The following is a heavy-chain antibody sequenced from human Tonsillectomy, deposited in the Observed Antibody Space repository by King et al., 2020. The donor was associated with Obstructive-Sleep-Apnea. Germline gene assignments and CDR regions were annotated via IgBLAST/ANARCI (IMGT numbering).Heavy chain of an antibody. Sequence: VQLVESGAEVKEPGASVKVSCKASGYTFTSYGISWVRQAPGQGLEWMGWISAYSENTNYAQELQGSGTLTTHTSTHTAYMELRSLRSDDTAVYYCARDGYYDKTGYPSTFWGQGTLVTVSS. J-gene: IGHJ4*02. V-gene: IGHV1-18*04. CDR2: ISAYSENT. D-gene: IGHD3-9*01. CDR1: GYTFTSYG. CDR3: ARDGYYDKTGYPSTF.